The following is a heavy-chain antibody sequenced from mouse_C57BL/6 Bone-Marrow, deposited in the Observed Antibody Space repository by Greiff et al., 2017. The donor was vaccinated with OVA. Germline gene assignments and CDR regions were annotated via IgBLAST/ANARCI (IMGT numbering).Heavy chain of an antibody. CDR1: GYTFTSYW. CDR3: ARRGWLLRSFFDY. J-gene: IGHJ2*01. V-gene: IGHV1-61*01. Sequence: QVQLKQPGAELVRPGSSVKLSCKASGYTFTSYWMDWVKQRPGQGLEWIGNIYPSDSETHYNQKFKDKATLTVDKSSSTAYMQLSSLTSEDSAVYYCARRGWLLRSFFDYWGQGTTLTVSS. D-gene: IGHD2-3*01. CDR2: IYPSDSET.